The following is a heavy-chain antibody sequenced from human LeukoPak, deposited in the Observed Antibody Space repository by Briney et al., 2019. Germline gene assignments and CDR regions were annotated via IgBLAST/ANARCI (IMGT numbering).Heavy chain of an antibody. Sequence: GGSLRLSCAASGFTFNSYAMSWVRQAPGKGLEWVSGISDSGGSTYYADSMKGRFTISRDNSRNTLYLQMNSLKAEDTATYYCAKDLSYSPVADAFDIWGQGTMVTVSS. J-gene: IGHJ3*02. CDR1: GFTFNSYA. V-gene: IGHV3-23*01. D-gene: IGHD1-26*01. CDR2: ISDSGGST. CDR3: AKDLSYSPVADAFDI.